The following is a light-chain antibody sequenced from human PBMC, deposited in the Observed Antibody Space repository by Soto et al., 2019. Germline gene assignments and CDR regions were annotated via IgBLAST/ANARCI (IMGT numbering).Light chain of an antibody. CDR1: QSVSSAY. CDR3: QQYGSSSTWT. Sequence: EIVLTQSPGTLSLSPGERATLSCRASQSVSSAYLAWYQHKPRQPPTLLLYAASSRVTATPDRFRGSGSGTDFTLTISRLEPEDFAVYYCQQYGSSSTWTFGQGTKVEIK. CDR2: AAS. J-gene: IGKJ1*01. V-gene: IGKV3-20*01.